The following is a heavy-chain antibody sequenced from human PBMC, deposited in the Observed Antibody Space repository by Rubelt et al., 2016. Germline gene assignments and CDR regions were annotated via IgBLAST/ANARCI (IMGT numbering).Heavy chain of an antibody. Sequence: VRQAPGKGLVWVSRINGDGSSTSYADSVKGRFTISRDNAENTLYLQMNSLRVEDTAVYFCARVYCFTTSCAPWGQGTLVTVSS. D-gene: IGHD2-2*01. CDR3: ARVYCFTTSCAP. J-gene: IGHJ5*02. CDR2: INGDGSST. V-gene: IGHV3-74*01.